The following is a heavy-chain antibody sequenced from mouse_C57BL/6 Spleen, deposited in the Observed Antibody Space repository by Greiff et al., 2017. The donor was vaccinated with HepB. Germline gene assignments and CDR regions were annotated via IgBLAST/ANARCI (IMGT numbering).Heavy chain of an antibody. CDR2: INPNNGGT. D-gene: IGHD1-1*01. CDR1: GYTFTDYY. J-gene: IGHJ2*01. Sequence: VQLQQSGPELVKPGASVKISCKASGYTFTDYYMNWVKQSHGKSLEWIGDINPNNGGTSYNQKFKGKATLTVDKSSSTAYMELRSLTSEDSAVYYCARRVYYYGSYSDYWGQGTTLTVSS. V-gene: IGHV1-26*01. CDR3: ARRVYYYGSYSDY.